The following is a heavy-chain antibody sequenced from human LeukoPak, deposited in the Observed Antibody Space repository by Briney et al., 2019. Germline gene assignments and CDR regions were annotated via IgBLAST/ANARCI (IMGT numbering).Heavy chain of an antibody. CDR3: ARGGYPRY. J-gene: IGHJ4*02. CDR2: VCSGGHT. D-gene: IGHD3-22*01. V-gene: IGHV3-69-1*01. CDR1: GFSFSDYG. Sequence: GGSLRLSCDTSGFSFSDYGMNWVRQALGKGLEWVSRVCSGGHTFYADSAKGRFTISRDNAKNSMYLQMNSLRAEDTAVYYCARGGYPRYWGQGSLVTVSS.